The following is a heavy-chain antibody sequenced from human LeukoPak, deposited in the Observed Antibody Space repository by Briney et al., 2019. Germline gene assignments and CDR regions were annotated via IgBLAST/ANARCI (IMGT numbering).Heavy chain of an antibody. CDR3: AGKEGDYYYYGMDV. D-gene: IGHD2-21*01. J-gene: IGHJ6*04. CDR2: IYHSGST. V-gene: IGHV4-38-2*01. CDR1: GYSISSGYY. Sequence: SETLSLTCAVSGYSISSGYYWGWIRQPPGKGLGWIGSIYHSGSTYYTPSLTSRVTISVDTSKNQFSLKLSSVTAADAAVYYCAGKEGDYYYYGMDVWGKGTTVTVSS.